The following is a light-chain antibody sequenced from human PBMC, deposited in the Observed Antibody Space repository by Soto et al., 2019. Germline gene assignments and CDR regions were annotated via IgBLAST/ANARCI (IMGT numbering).Light chain of an antibody. Sequence: EIVMTQSPASLSLSPGESATLSCRASQSIRSNLAWYQQKPGQAPRLLIYGASSRATGIPDRFSGSGSGTDFTLTISRLEPEDFAVYYCQQYGSSPWTFGQGTKVDIK. CDR1: QSIRSN. CDR3: QQYGSSPWT. V-gene: IGKV3-20*01. CDR2: GAS. J-gene: IGKJ1*01.